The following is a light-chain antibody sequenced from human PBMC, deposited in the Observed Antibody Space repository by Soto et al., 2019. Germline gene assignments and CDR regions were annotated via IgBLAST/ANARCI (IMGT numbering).Light chain of an antibody. CDR2: DAS. CDR3: QQYDDPFT. Sequence: DTQMTQSPSSLSASVGDTVTITCQASRDIADSLNWYQQRAGQAPKLLIYDASNLQSGVPARFSGSGTGTSFNLTINSLQPEDFATYYCQQYDDPFTFGGGTKVEIK. J-gene: IGKJ4*01. V-gene: IGKV1-33*01. CDR1: RDIADS.